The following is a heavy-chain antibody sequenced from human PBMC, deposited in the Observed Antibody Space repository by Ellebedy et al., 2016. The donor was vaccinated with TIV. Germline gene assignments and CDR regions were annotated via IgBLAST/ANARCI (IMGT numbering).Heavy chain of an antibody. CDR2: IIPIFGTA. V-gene: IGHV1-69*06. CDR3: ASRYCSSTSCYFSPPEAGGMDV. Sequence: SVKVSCXASGGTFSSYAISWVRQAPGQGLEWMGGIIPIFGTANYAQKFQGRVTITADKSTSTAYMELSSLRSEDTAVYYCASRYCSSTSCYFSPPEAGGMDVWGQGTTVTVSS. CDR1: GGTFSSYA. D-gene: IGHD2-2*01. J-gene: IGHJ6*02.